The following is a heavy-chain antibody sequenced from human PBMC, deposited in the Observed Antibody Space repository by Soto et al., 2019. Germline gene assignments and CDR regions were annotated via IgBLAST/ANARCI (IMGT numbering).Heavy chain of an antibody. Sequence: SVKVSCKASGGTFSSYAISWVRQAPGQGLEWMGGIIPIFGTANYAQKFQGRVTITADESTSTAYMELSSLRSEDTAVYYCARDHPGTTGSFDYWGQGTLVTVSS. D-gene: IGHD1-7*01. V-gene: IGHV1-69*13. CDR1: GGTFSSYA. J-gene: IGHJ4*02. CDR3: ARDHPGTTGSFDY. CDR2: IIPIFGTA.